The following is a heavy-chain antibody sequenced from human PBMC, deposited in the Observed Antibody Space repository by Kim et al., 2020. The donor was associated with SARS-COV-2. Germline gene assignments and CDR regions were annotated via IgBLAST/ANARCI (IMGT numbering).Heavy chain of an antibody. CDR3: AKTGSGWNFDY. J-gene: IGHJ4*02. V-gene: IGHV3-23*01. CDR1: GFTFNSYA. Sequence: GGSLRLSCAASGFTFNSYAMSWVRQAPGKGLEWVSGISNSGGSTYYADSVKGRFTISRDNSKSTLYLQMNSLRAEDTAVYYCAKTGSGWNFDYWGQGTLVTVSS. D-gene: IGHD6-19*01. CDR2: ISNSGGST.